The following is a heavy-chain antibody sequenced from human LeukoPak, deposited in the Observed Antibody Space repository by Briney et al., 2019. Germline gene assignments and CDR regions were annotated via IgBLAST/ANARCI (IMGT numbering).Heavy chain of an antibody. Sequence: GGSLRLSCVASGFTFSSYAMSWVRQAPGKGLEWVSGISGSGGSTYYADSVKGRFTISRDNSKNTLFLQMNSLRAEDTAVYYCAKDVKVGIRYFDWLLYPEYWGQGTLVTVSS. CDR2: ISGSGGST. CDR3: AKDVKVGIRYFDWLLYPEY. CDR1: GFTFSSYA. V-gene: IGHV3-23*01. D-gene: IGHD3-9*01. J-gene: IGHJ4*02.